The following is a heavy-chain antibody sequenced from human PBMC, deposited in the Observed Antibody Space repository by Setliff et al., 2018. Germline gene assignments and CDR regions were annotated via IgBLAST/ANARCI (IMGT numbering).Heavy chain of an antibody. CDR2: IYSSGST. Sequence: PSETLSLTCIVSGVSVSRRYWSWIRQPPRKGLEWIGYIYSSGSTNNNPSLKSRATISVDTSKNQFSLKLSSVTAADTAVYYCARAAKYDSGGYYGFWFDPWGQGALVTVSS. CDR3: ARAAKYDSGGYYGFWFDP. J-gene: IGHJ5*02. D-gene: IGHD3-22*01. V-gene: IGHV4-59*02. CDR1: GVSVSRRY.